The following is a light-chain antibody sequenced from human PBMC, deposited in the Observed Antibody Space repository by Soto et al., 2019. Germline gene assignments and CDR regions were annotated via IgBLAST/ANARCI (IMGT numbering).Light chain of an antibody. CDR1: QSISSW. V-gene: IGKV1-5*03. CDR3: EDYSSSSGLT. J-gene: IGKJ4*01. CDR2: QAS. Sequence: DIQMTQSPSTLSASVGDRVTITCRASQSISSWLAWYQQKPGKAPKLLIFQASSLKSGVPSRFSGSGSATEYTLTISSLQPDYFATYYCEDYSSSSGLTFGAGTKVDIK.